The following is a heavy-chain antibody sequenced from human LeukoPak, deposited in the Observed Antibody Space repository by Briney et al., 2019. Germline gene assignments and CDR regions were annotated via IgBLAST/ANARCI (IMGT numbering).Heavy chain of an antibody. CDR1: GYTFTGYY. V-gene: IGHV1-8*03. CDR3: AVTRGDFDY. J-gene: IGHJ4*02. Sequence: ASVKVSCKASGYTFTGYYMHWVRQATGQGLEWMGWMNPNSGNTGYAQKFQGRVTITRNTSISTAYMELSSLRSEDTAVYYCAVTRGDFDYWGQGTLVTVSS. D-gene: IGHD2-21*02. CDR2: MNPNSGNT.